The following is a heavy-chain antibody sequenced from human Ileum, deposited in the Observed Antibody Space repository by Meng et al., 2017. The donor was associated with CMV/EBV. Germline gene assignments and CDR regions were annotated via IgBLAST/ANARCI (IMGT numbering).Heavy chain of an antibody. CDR3: ARGGVNHALDL. V-gene: IGHV3-72*01. D-gene: IGHD1-14*01. Sequence: SCTASGFTFSDPFMDWVRQAPGKGLEWVGRVRNKAYSYTTEYVASVKGRFIISRDDSRSSLYLQMNNLETEDTAVYYCARGGVNHALDLWGQGTVVTVSS. CDR2: VRNKAYSYTT. J-gene: IGHJ3*01. CDR1: GFTFSDPF.